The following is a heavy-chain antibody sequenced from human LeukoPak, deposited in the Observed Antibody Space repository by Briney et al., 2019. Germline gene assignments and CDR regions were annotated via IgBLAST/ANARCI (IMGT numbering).Heavy chain of an antibody. J-gene: IGHJ3*02. Sequence: GGSLRLSCAASGFTFSSYSMNWVRQAPGKGLEWVSSISSSSSYIYYADSVKGRFTISRDNAKNSLYLQMNSLRAEDTAVYYCARGYDFWSGYYTNDAFDIWGQGTMVTVSS. CDR1: GFTFSSYS. V-gene: IGHV3-21*01. CDR2: ISSSSSYI. CDR3: ARGYDFWSGYYTNDAFDI. D-gene: IGHD3-3*01.